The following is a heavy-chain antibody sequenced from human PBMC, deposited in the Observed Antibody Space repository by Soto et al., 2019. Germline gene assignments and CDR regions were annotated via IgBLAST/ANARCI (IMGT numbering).Heavy chain of an antibody. CDR2: MNPKSGNT. V-gene: IGHV1-8*01. J-gene: IGHJ4*02. CDR3: ARGKSLEN. Sequence: QVQLAQSGAEVKKPGASVKVSCKASGYTFSNYDINWVRQATGQGLEWMGWMNPKSGNTGYAQNFQGRVTMTRDTSITTAYMELSSLRSEDTAMYYCARGKSLENWGQGTLVTVSS. CDR1: GYTFSNYD. D-gene: IGHD1-1*01.